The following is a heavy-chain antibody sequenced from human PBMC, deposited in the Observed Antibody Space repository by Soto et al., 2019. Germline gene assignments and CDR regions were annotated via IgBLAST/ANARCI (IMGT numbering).Heavy chain of an antibody. J-gene: IGHJ6*02. V-gene: IGHV6-1*01. Sequence: SQTLSLTCAISGDSVSSNSAAWNWIRQSPSRGLEWLGRTYYRSKWYNDYAVSVKSRITINPDTSKNQFSLQLNSVTPEDTAVYYCAGYYYDSSGPYYYGMDVWGQGTTVTVSS. D-gene: IGHD3-22*01. CDR1: GDSVSSNSAA. CDR2: TYYRSKWYN. CDR3: AGYYYDSSGPYYYGMDV.